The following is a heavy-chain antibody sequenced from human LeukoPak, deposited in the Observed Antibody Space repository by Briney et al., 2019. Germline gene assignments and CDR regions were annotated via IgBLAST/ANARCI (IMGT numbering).Heavy chain of an antibody. J-gene: IGHJ4*02. CDR3: APTYSYTRGGYDY. Sequence: SQTLSLTCTVSGGSISGSSYHWGWIRKPPGKGLEWFGSINYSWHTYYNPSLESRVTISVDSSKNQFSLKVTSVTAADTALYYCAPTYSYTRGGYDYWGQGTLVTVSS. D-gene: IGHD5-18*01. CDR2: INYSWHT. CDR1: GGSISGSSYH. V-gene: IGHV4-39*01.